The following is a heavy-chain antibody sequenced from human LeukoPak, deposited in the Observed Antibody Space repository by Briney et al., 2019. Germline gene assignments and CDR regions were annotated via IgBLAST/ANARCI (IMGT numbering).Heavy chain of an antibody. J-gene: IGHJ4*02. CDR2: ISGNSGDI. Sequence: AGGSLRLSCAASGFSFSDSYMTWVRQAPGKGLEWLSYISGNSGDINYADSVKGRFTISRDNAKNSLYLQMNSLRVEDTAVYYCAGDPRTVRIWGQGTLVTVSS. D-gene: IGHD1-1*01. V-gene: IGHV3-11*06. CDR3: AGDPRTVRI. CDR1: GFSFSDSY.